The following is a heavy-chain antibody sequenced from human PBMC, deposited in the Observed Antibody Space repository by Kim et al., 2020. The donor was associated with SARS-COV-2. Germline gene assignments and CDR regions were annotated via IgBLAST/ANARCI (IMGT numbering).Heavy chain of an antibody. CDR3: ATATFGVYYYDSSGYYYLRWFDP. CDR2: FDPEDGET. J-gene: IGHJ5*02. Sequence: ASVKVSCKVSGYTLTELSMHWVRQAPGKGLEWMGGFDPEDGETIYAQKFQGRVTMTEDTSTDTAYMELSSLRSEDTAVYYCATATFGVYYYDSSGYYYLRWFDPWGQGTLVTVSS. D-gene: IGHD3-22*01. V-gene: IGHV1-24*01. CDR1: GYTLTELS.